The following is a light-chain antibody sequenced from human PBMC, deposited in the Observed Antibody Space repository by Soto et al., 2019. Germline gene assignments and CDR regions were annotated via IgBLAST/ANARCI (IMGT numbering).Light chain of an antibody. V-gene: IGLV1-47*02. CDR1: TSNIGTFY. J-gene: IGLJ1*01. CDR3: AAWDDNLNAYV. CDR2: IGD. Sequence: VLTQPPSTSSTPGQTVTISCSGSTSNIGTFYVYWYQHLPGTAPKLLIYIGDQRASGVSDRFSASKSGTSASLAISGLRSDDEADYYCAAWDDNLNAYVFGSGTKLTVL.